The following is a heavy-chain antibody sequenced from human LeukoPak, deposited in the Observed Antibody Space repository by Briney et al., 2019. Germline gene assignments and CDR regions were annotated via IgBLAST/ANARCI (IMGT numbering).Heavy chain of an antibody. Sequence: SETLSLTCTVSGGSISSSSYYWGWIRQPPGKGLEWIGSIYYSGSTYYNPSLKSRVTISVDTSKNQFPLKLSSVTAADTAVYYCARHFGSSYYYYYMDVWGKGTTVTVSS. CDR3: ARHFGSSYYYYYMDV. D-gene: IGHD6-6*01. V-gene: IGHV4-39*01. CDR1: GGSISSSSYY. J-gene: IGHJ6*03. CDR2: IYYSGST.